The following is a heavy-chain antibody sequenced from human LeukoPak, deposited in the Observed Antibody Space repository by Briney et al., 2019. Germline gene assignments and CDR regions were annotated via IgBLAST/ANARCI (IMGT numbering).Heavy chain of an antibody. CDR1: GGSISKYY. D-gene: IGHD6-6*01. CDR3: ARQQAALYAFDI. Sequence: SETLPLTCTVSGGSISKYYWSWIRQPAGKGLEWIGHIHTSGSTDYNPSLKSRVTMSVDTSKNQFSLKVSSVTAADTAVYYCARQQAALYAFDIWGQGTMVTVSS. CDR2: IHTSGST. V-gene: IGHV4-4*07. J-gene: IGHJ3*02.